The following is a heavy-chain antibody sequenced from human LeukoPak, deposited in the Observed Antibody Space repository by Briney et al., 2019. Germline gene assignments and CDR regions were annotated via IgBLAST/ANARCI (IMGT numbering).Heavy chain of an antibody. J-gene: IGHJ4*02. CDR1: GGSISSSSYY. V-gene: IGHV4-39*01. Sequence: SETLSLTCTVSGGSISSSSYYWGWIRQPPGRGLEWIGSIYFSGSTYYNPSLKSRGTISVDTSKNQFSLKLSSVTAADTAVYYCATYCSGGSCYGSFDYWGQGTLVTVSS. D-gene: IGHD2-15*01. CDR2: IYFSGST. CDR3: ATYCSGGSCYGSFDY.